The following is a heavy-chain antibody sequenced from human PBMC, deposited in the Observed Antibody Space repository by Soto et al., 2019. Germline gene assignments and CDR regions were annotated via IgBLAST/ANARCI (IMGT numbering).Heavy chain of an antibody. J-gene: IGHJ6*02. Sequence: SVKVSCKDSGGTFSSYAISWVRQAPGQGLEWMGGIIPIFGTANYAQKFQGRVTITADESTSTAYMELSSLRSEDTAVYYCASGGGSYTLYYYGMDVWGQGTTVTVSS. D-gene: IGHD1-26*01. CDR2: IIPIFGTA. CDR1: GGTFSSYA. CDR3: ASGGGSYTLYYYGMDV. V-gene: IGHV1-69*13.